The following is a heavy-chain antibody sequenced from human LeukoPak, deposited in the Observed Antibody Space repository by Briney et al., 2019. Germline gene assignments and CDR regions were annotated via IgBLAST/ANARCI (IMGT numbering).Heavy chain of an antibody. CDR2: LYFDGSA. J-gene: IGHJ4*02. CDR1: GASIGSSSYY. V-gene: IGHV4-39*07. CDR3: AVMYDSSGYYPFNY. Sequence: SETLSLTCTVSGASIGSSSYYWGWIRQPPGKGLEWIGSLYFDGSAYYKPSLKSRVTKSVDTSKNQFSLKLSSVTAADTAFYYCAVMYDSSGYYPFNYWGQGTLVTVSS. D-gene: IGHD3-22*01.